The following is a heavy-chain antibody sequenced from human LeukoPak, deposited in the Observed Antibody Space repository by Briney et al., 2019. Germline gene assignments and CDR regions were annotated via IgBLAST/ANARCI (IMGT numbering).Heavy chain of an antibody. Sequence: SETLSLTCTVSGGSISSYYWSWIRQPPGKGLEWIGYIYYSGSTNYNPSLKSRVTISVDTSKNQFSLNLSSVTAADTDVYYCARDSGGPSDYWGQGTLVTVSS. D-gene: IGHD4-23*01. V-gene: IGHV4-59*01. CDR1: GGSISSYY. CDR3: ARDSGGPSDY. CDR2: IYYSGST. J-gene: IGHJ4*02.